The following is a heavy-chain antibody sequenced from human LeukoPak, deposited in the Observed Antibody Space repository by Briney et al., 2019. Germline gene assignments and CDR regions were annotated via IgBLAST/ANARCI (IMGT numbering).Heavy chain of an antibody. D-gene: IGHD3-10*01. CDR3: ARSITMVRRVIPPLFGY. V-gene: IGHV1-46*03. Sequence: ASVKVSCKASGYTFTSYYMHWVRQAPGQGLEWMGIINPSGGSTSYAQKFQGRVTMTRDTSTSTVYMELSSLRSEDTAVYYCARSITMVRRVIPPLFGYWGQGTLVTVSS. CDR2: INPSGGST. CDR1: GYTFTSYY. J-gene: IGHJ4*02.